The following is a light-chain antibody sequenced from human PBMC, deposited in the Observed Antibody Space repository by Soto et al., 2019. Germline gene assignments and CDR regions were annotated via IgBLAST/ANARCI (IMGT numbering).Light chain of an antibody. J-gene: IGKJ3*01. CDR2: GAS. Sequence: EIVLTQSPRTLSLSPGERATLSCRSSQSVSSSYLAWYQQKPGQAPRLLIYGASSRATGIPGRFSGSGSGTDVTLTISRLEPEDFAVYYCQQYGRSPCTFGPGTKVDIK. V-gene: IGKV3-20*01. CDR1: QSVSSSY. CDR3: QQYGRSPCT.